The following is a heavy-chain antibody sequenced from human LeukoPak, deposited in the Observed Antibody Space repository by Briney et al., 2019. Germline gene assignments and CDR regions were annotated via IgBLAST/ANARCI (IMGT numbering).Heavy chain of an antibody. Sequence: GASVKVSCKASGYTITNNYMHWVRQAPGQGLEWMGVINPSGTGTSYAQKFQGRITMSRDTSTSTVYMELSSLRSDDTAVYYCARANMVRGVGSFFDRNWFDPWGQGTLVTVSS. CDR1: GYTITNNY. V-gene: IGHV1-46*01. J-gene: IGHJ5*02. D-gene: IGHD3-10*01. CDR2: INPSGTGT. CDR3: ARANMVRGVGSFFDRNWFDP.